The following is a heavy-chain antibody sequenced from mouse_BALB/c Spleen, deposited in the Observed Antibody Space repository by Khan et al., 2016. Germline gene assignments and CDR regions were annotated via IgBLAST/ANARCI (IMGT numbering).Heavy chain of an antibody. Sequence: VQLKESGPELMKPGASVKISCKASGYSFTSYYMHWVKQSHGKSLEWIGYIDPFNGGTSYNQKFKGKATLTVDKSSSTAYMHLSSLTSEDSAVYYCASSTQSCYAMDYWGQGTSVTVSS. D-gene: IGHD1-1*01. CDR1: GYSFTSYY. J-gene: IGHJ4*01. CDR2: IDPFNGGT. V-gene: IGHV1S135*01. CDR3: ASSTQSCYAMDY.